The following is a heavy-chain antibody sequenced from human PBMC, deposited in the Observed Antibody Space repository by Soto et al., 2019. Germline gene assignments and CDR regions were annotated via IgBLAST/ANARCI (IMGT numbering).Heavy chain of an antibody. D-gene: IGHD3-3*01. J-gene: IGHJ6*02. CDR2: ISAYNGNT. Sequence: QVQLVQSGAEVKKPGASVKVSCKASGYTFTSYGISWVRQAPGQGLEWMGWISAYNGNTNYAQKLQGRVTMTTDTTTSTAYMGLRSRRSDETVVYYCGREGGGNYDFWSGYSLYYGMDVWGRGTTVTVS. CDR1: GYTFTSYG. V-gene: IGHV1-18*01. CDR3: GREGGGNYDFWSGYSLYYGMDV.